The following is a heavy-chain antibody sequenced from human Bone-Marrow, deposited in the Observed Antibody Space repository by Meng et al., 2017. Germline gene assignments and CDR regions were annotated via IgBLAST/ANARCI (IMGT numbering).Heavy chain of an antibody. D-gene: IGHD5-18*01. CDR3: ARGVQLCLQDHVLDS. CDR1: GFIVYIFE. CDR2: ISSSVSPM. Sequence: GESLKISCAASGFIVYIFEMIWVRHAPGQGLECVSYISSSVSPMYYADSVKGRFTISRDTAKNSLYLQMNSLRAEDTAVYYCARGVQLCLQDHVLDSWGQGTLVTVSS. J-gene: IGHJ4*02. V-gene: IGHV3-48*03.